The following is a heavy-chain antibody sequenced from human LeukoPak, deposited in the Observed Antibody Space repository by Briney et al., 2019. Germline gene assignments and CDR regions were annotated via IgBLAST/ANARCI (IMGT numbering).Heavy chain of an antibody. CDR2: IKSKTDGGTT. CDR3: TTVSVVVPAAMDY. Sequence: GGSLRLSCAASGFTFSNAWMSWVRQAPGKGLEWGGRIKSKTDGGTTDYAAPVKGRFTISRDDSKNTLYLQMNSLKTEDTAVYYCTTVSVVVPAAMDYWGQGTLVTVSS. J-gene: IGHJ4*02. D-gene: IGHD2-2*01. V-gene: IGHV3-15*01. CDR1: GFTFSNAW.